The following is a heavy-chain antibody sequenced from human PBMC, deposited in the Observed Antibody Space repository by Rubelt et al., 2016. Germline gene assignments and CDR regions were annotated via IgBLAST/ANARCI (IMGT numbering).Heavy chain of an antibody. V-gene: IGHV3-33*06. D-gene: IGHD2-15*01. CDR3: AKDHQGDIVVVVADAGY. Sequence: WWDGSHEYYADSVKGRFTISRDNSKNTLYLQMNSLRAEDTAVYYCAKDHQGDIVVVVADAGYWGQGTLVTVSS. CDR2: WWDGSHE. J-gene: IGHJ4*02.